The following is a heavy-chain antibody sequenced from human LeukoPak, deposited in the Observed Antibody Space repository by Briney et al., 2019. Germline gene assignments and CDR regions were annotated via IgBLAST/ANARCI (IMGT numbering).Heavy chain of an antibody. D-gene: IGHD5-12*01. J-gene: IGHJ6*03. CDR2: ISYDGSNK. CDR3: ARDRTGYSGYDPYYDDHQNYYMDV. Sequence: GGSLRLSCAASAFTFANYAMNWVRQAPGKGLEWVAVISYDGSNKYYADSVKGRFTISRDNAKNSLYLQMNSLRAEDTAVYYCARDRTGYSGYDPYYDDHQNYYMDVWGKGTTVTVSS. V-gene: IGHV3-30*03. CDR1: AFTFANYA.